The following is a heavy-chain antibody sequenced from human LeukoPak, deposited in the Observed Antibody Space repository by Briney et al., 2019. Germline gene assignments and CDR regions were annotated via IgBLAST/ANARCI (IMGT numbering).Heavy chain of an antibody. CDR2: IYYSGST. D-gene: IGHD3-10*01. V-gene: IGHV4-31*03. CDR3: ATEPMVRGVKSERYGMDV. CDR1: GGSISSGGYY. J-gene: IGHJ6*02. Sequence: SETLSLTCTVSGGSISSGGYYWSWIRQHPGKGLEWIGYIYYSGSTYYNPSLKSRVTISVDTSKNQFSLKLSSVTAADTAVYYCATEPMVRGVKSERYGMDVWGQGTTVTVSS.